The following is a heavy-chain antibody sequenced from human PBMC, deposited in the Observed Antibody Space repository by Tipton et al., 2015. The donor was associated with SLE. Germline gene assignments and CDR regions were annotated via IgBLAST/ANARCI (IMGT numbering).Heavy chain of an antibody. Sequence: TLSLTCTVSGGSIRSHYWSWIRQPPGKGLEWIGYVYYSGNTNYNPSLKSRVTISVDTSKNQFSLRLSSVTAADTAVYYCATAGGSGSNDAFDIWGQGTMVTVSS. CDR1: GGSIRSHY. V-gene: IGHV4-59*11. J-gene: IGHJ3*02. CDR2: VYYSGNT. D-gene: IGHD3-10*01. CDR3: ATAGGSGSNDAFDI.